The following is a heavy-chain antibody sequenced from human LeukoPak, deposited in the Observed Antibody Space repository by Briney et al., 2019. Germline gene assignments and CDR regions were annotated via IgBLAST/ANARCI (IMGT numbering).Heavy chain of an antibody. J-gene: IGHJ4*02. Sequence: GGSLRLSCAASGFTFSNYGIHWVRQAPGKGLEWVSFIRHDESNTYYTDSVKGRFTVSRDNSKNTLYLQMNTLRGEDTAVYYCAKDGGAREGGSETCYHLDYWGQGTLVTVSS. V-gene: IGHV3-30*02. CDR1: GFTFSNYG. CDR3: AKDGGAREGGSETCYHLDY. CDR2: IRHDESNT. D-gene: IGHD2-15*01.